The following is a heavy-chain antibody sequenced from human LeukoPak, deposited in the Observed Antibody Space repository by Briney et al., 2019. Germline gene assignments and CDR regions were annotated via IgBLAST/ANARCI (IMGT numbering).Heavy chain of an antibody. V-gene: IGHV3-23*01. CDR3: ARDWYDY. CDR2: ISGSGAGT. D-gene: IGHD6-13*01. Sequence: PGGSLRLSCEASGFTFSSYWMTWVRQAPGEGLEWVSSISGSGAGTYFADSVRGRFTISRDNSESTLYLQMNSLRPEDTAVYYCARDWYDYWGQGTLVTVSS. J-gene: IGHJ4*02. CDR1: GFTFSSYW.